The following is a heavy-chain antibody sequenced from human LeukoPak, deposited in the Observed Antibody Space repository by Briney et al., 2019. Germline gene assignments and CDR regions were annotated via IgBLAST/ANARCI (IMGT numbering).Heavy chain of an antibody. J-gene: IGHJ3*02. CDR1: GFTFSSYA. Sequence: GGSLRLSCAASGFTFSSYAMHWVRQAPGKGLEWVAVISYDGSNKYYADSVKGRFTISRDNSKNTLYLQMNSLRAEDTAVYYCARLWELHAFDIWGQGTMVTVSS. V-gene: IGHV3-30-3*01. D-gene: IGHD1-26*01. CDR2: ISYDGSNK. CDR3: ARLWELHAFDI.